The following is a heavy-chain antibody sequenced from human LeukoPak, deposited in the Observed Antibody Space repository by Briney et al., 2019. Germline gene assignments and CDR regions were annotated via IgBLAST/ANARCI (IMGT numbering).Heavy chain of an antibody. CDR2: ISGSGDST. CDR1: GFTFSTYA. J-gene: IGHJ4*02. CDR3: AKSNSGSYHFYFDH. V-gene: IGHV3-23*01. Sequence: GSLRLSCAASGFTFSTYAMSWVRQAPGKGLEWVSAISGSGDSTYYADSVKGRVTISRDNSKNTLYLQMNSLRAEDTALYYCAKSNSGSYHFYFDHWGQGTLVAVSS. D-gene: IGHD1-26*01.